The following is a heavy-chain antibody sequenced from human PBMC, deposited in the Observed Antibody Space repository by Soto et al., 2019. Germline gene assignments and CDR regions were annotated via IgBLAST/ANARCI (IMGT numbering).Heavy chain of an antibody. V-gene: IGHV4-59*08. CDR3: ARGSLRGGNWYFDL. J-gene: IGHJ2*01. CDR1: GGSISSYY. CDR2: IYYSGST. Sequence: SETLSLTCTVSGGSISSYYWSWIRQPPGKGLEWIGYIYYSGSTYYNPSLKSRVTLSVDTSKNQFSLKLSSVTAADTAVYYCARGSLRGGNWYFDLWGGGTLVTVSS. D-gene: IGHD3-16*01.